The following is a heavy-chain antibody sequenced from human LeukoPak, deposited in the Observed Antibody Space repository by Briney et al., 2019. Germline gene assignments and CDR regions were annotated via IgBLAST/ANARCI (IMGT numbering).Heavy chain of an antibody. D-gene: IGHD2-15*01. J-gene: IGHJ5*02. V-gene: IGHV3-21*01. CDR3: ARENVVVVVAATPVNWFDP. Sequence: GGSLRLSCAASGFTFSSYSMNWVRQAPGKGLEWVSSISSSSSYIYYADSVKGRFTISRDNAKNSLYLQMNSLRAEDTAVYYCARENVVVVVAATPVNWFDPWGQGTLVTVSS. CDR2: ISSSSSYI. CDR1: GFTFSSYS.